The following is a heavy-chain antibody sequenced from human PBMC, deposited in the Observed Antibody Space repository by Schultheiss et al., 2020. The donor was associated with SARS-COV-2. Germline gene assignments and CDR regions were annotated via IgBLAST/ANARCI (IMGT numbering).Heavy chain of an antibody. D-gene: IGHD6-6*01. J-gene: IGHJ6*03. Sequence: QTLSLTCTVSGGSISSYYWSWIRQPPGKALEWLALIYWNDDKRYSPSLKSRLTITKDTSKNQVVLTMTNMDPVDTATYYCARIIAARPASYYYYYMDVWGKGTTVTVSS. CDR1: GGSISSYYW. V-gene: IGHV2-5*08. CDR2: IYWNDDK. CDR3: ARIIAARPASYYYYYMDV.